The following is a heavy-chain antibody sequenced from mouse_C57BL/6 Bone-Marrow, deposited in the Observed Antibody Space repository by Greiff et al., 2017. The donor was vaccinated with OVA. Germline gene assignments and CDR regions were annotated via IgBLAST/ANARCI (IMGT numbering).Heavy chain of an antibody. D-gene: IGHD2-5*01. CDR2: IDPETGGN. CDR1: GYTFTDYE. J-gene: IGHJ2*01. V-gene: IGHV1-15*01. Sequence: QVQLKESGAELVRPGASVTLSCKASGYTFTDYEMHWVKQTPVHGLEWIGAIDPETGGNAYNQKFKGKAILTADKSSSTSYMELRLLTSEDSAVYYCTRSYSNYGDFDYWGQGTTLTVSS. CDR3: TRSYSNYGDFDY.